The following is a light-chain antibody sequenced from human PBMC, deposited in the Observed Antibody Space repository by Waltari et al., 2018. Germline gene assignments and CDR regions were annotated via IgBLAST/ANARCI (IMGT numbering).Light chain of an antibody. CDR2: WAS. V-gene: IGKV4-1*01. CDR3: QQYYSTPQT. J-gene: IGKJ2*01. CDR1: QSVLYSSNNKNY. Sequence: DIVMTQSPDSLAVSLGERATINCKSSQSVLYSSNNKNYLGWYQQKPGQSPKLLIYWASTREYVVPARFSGSGSGTDFTLTISSLQAEDVAVYYCQQYYSTPQTFGQGTKLEIK.